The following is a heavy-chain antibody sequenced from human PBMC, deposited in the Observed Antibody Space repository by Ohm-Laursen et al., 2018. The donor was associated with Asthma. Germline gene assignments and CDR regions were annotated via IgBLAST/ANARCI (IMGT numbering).Heavy chain of an antibody. D-gene: IGHD3-22*01. Sequence: TLSLTCTVSGDSISSGDNYWSWIRQHPGKGLDWIGYIYHTGNTCYNPSLKSRFTISVDTSKNQFSLRLSSVTAADTAVYYCARARHTSYEESSGYYCFDYWGQGTLVTVSS. CDR1: GDSISSGDNY. J-gene: IGHJ4*02. CDR2: IYHTGNT. V-gene: IGHV4-31*03. CDR3: ARARHTSYEESSGYYCFDY.